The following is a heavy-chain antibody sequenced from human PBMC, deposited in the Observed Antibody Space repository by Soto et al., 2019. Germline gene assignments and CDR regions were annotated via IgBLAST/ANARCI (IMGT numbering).Heavy chain of an antibody. J-gene: IGHJ4*02. CDR1: GFTVSNNY. CDR3: ARAIRGYTYGLAYFDY. V-gene: IGHV3-66*01. D-gene: IGHD5-18*01. CDR2: IYSDGTT. Sequence: GGSLRLSCAASGFTVSNNYMSWVRQAPGTGLEWVSVIYSDGTTYYADSVKGRFTISRDISKNTLYLQMNSLRAEDTAVYYCARAIRGYTYGLAYFDYWGQGILVIVS.